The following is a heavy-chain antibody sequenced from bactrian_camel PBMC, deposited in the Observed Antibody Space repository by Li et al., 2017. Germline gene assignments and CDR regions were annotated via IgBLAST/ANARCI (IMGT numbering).Heavy chain of an antibody. D-gene: IGHD1*01. CDR1: GFTFSTYA. Sequence: VQLVESGGGLVQPGGSLVLSCAASGFTFSTYAMSWVRQAPGKGLEWVSLISSSGGSTLYADFVLDRFTISHDNAKNTLYLEMNNLKPEDTAVYHCAVDQRLRGRPGGDCKGRHFGVWDQGTQVTVSS. CDR3: AVDQRLRGRPGGDCKGRHFGV. J-gene: IGHJ4*01. V-gene: IGHV3S40*01. CDR2: ISSSGGST.